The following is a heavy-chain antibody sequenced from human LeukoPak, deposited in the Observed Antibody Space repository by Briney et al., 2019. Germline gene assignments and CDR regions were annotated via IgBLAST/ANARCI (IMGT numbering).Heavy chain of an antibody. Sequence: GGSLRLSCAASGFTFDDYGMSWVRQAPGKGLEWVSAINWNGGSTGYTDSVKGRFTISRDNAKNSLYLQMNSLRAEDTALYYCARDLSANYDLDYWGQGTLVTVSS. CDR1: GFTFDDYG. J-gene: IGHJ4*02. V-gene: IGHV3-20*04. CDR2: INWNGGST. D-gene: IGHD4/OR15-4a*01. CDR3: ARDLSANYDLDY.